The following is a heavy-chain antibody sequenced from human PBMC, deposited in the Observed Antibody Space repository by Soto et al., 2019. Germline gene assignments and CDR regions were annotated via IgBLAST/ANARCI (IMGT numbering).Heavy chain of an antibody. V-gene: IGHV4-59*01. CDR2: ISYSGST. J-gene: IGHJ4*02. Sequence: PSETLSLTCSVSGASITTYYWSWIRQPPGKGLEWIGSISYSGSTKYNPSLESRVMISLDTSKNQFSLRLTSVTAADTALYYFDYWGQGTLVTVSS. CDR1: GASITTYY. CDR3: DY.